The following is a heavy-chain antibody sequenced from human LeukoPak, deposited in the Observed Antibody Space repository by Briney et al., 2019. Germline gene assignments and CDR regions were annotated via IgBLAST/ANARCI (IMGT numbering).Heavy chain of an antibody. D-gene: IGHD1-26*01. CDR3: AKDIDSVVGASDYFDY. V-gene: IGHV3-9*01. CDR1: GFTFDDYA. CDR2: ISWNSGSI. J-gene: IGHJ4*02. Sequence: GRSLRLSCAASGFTFDDYAMHWVRHAPGKGLEWVSGISWNSGSIGYADSVKGRFTISRDNAKNSLYLQMNSLRAEDTALYYCAKDIDSVVGASDYFDYWGQGTLVTVSS.